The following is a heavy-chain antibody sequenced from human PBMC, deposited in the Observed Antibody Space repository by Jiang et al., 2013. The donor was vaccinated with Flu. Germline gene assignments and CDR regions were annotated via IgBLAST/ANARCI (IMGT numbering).Heavy chain of an antibody. CDR1: GGSLFSRGYY. Sequence: LLKPSETLSLTCTVSGGSLFSRGYYWAWIRQPPGKGLEWIGSIHYSGTTYYSPSLKSRVTLSVDTSKSQFSLKLTSLTATDTAVYYCARLRDLGHEHNLDYWGQGNLVTVSS. CDR2: IHYSGTT. D-gene: IGHD1-1*01. CDR3: ARLRDLGHEHNLDY. V-gene: IGHV4-39*01. J-gene: IGHJ4*02.